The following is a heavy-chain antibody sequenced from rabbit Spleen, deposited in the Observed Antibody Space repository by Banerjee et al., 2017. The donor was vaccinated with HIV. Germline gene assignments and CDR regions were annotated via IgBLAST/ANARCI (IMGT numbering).Heavy chain of an antibody. V-gene: IGHV1S40*01. Sequence: QSLEESGGDLVKPGASLTLTCTASGIDFSSSYWICWVRQAPGKGLEWIGCIYTGWDSTYYANWVNGRFTISRTSSTTVTLQMTSLTAADTATYFCARSSYAGSAGNGGYSLTRLDLWGPGTLVTVS. D-gene: IGHD4-2*01. CDR1: GIDFSSSYW. CDR2: IYTGWDST. CDR3: ARSSYAGSAGNGGYSLTRLDL. J-gene: IGHJ3*01.